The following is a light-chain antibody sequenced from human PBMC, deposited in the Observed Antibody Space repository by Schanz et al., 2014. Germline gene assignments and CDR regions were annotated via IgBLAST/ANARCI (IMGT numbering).Light chain of an antibody. CDR2: AAS. J-gene: IGKJ1*01. CDR3: QEYNSGT. CDR1: QGISNY. V-gene: IGKV1-27*01. Sequence: DIQMTQSPSSLSTSVGDRVTITCRASQGISNYLAWYQQKPGKVPKLLIYAASTLQSGVPSRFSGSGSGTDFTLTISSLQPEDIATYYCQEYNSGTFGQGTKVEIK.